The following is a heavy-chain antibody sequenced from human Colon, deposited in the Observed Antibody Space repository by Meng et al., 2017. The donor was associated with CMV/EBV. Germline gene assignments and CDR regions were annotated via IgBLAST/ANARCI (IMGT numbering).Heavy chain of an antibody. CDR3: VSPTWGTYGGLDAFDI. CDR1: GFTFGKKW. CDR2: INTDGTFV. D-gene: IGHD3-16*01. Sequence: GESLKISCAASGFTFGKKWMHWVRQAPGKGLVWVSRINTDGTFVNYVDSVKARFIISRDNAKNTLFLQMNNLRVDDTAMYYCVSPTWGTYGGLDAFDIWGQGTMVTVSS. V-gene: IGHV3-74*01. J-gene: IGHJ3*02.